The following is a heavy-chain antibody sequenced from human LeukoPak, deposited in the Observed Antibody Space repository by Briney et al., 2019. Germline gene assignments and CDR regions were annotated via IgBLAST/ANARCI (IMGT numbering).Heavy chain of an antibody. CDR2: ISSGSSII. V-gene: IGHV3-48*02. CDR3: ARAHYGMDV. J-gene: IGHJ6*02. CDR1: GFTFSSYS. Sequence: GGSLRLSCAASGFTFSSYSMNWVREAPGKGLEWVSDISSGSSIIYYADSVKGRFTISRDNAKNSLYLQMNSLRDEDTAVYYCARAHYGMDVWGQGTTVTVSS.